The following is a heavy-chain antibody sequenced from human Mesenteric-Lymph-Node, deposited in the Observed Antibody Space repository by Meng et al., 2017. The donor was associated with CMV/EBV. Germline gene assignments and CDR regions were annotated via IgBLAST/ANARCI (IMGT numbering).Heavy chain of an antibody. Sequence: EAVVLTFSSNSRNWVRQAPGKGLEWVSSIGSSSSYISYADSVKGRFTISRDNAKNSLYLQMNSLRAEDTAVYYCARDLLVTRGYFDYWGQGTLVTVSS. J-gene: IGHJ4*02. CDR1: VLTFSSNS. CDR3: ARDLLVTRGYFDY. V-gene: IGHV3-21*01. D-gene: IGHD2-21*02. CDR2: IGSSSSYI.